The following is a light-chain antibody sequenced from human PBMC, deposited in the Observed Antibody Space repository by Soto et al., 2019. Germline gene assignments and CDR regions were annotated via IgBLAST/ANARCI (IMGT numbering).Light chain of an antibody. V-gene: IGLV2-14*03. CDR3: CSYTSSSTHV. J-gene: IGLJ1*01. Sequence: QSALTQPASVSXSPGQSITISCTGTSSDVGGYNFVSWYQQHPGKVPKLMIFDVNRRPSGVSDRFSGSKSGNTASLTISGLQAEDEGDYYCCSYTSSSTHVFGSGTKVTVL. CDR1: SSDVGGYNF. CDR2: DVN.